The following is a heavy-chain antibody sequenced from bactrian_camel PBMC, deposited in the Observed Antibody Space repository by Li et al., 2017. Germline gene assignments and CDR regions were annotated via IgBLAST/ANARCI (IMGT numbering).Heavy chain of an antibody. CDR1: GDTYRPFC. V-gene: IGHV3S53*01. CDR2: MEGDGTT. J-gene: IGHJ4*01. CDR3: AASPKTSMGWVLGSARYHL. D-gene: IGHD5*01. Sequence: HVQLVESGGGSVQAGGSLTLSCAASGDTYRPFCMGWFRQAPGNQREGVAAMEGDGTTTYGESVKGRFTISKDNAKNTLTLQMNSLKPEDSAMYYCAASPKTSMGWVLGSARYHLWGQGTQVTV.